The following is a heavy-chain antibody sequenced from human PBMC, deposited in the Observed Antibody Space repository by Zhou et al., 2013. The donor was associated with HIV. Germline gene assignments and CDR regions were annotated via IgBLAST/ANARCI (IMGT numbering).Heavy chain of an antibody. Sequence: QVQLVQSGSEVKQPGSSMKVSCKASGGTFSRYAFSWVRQAPGQGLEWMGGIIPIFGTANYAQKFQGRVTITADESTSTAYMELSSLRSEDTAVYYCARDQPKPYYYDSRGYYYSGHNWFDPGAREPVVTVSS. V-gene: IGHV1-69*12. CDR1: GGTFSRYA. CDR2: IIPIFGTA. CDR3: ARDQPKPYYYDSRGYYYSGHNWFDP. D-gene: IGHD3-22*01. J-gene: IGHJ5*02.